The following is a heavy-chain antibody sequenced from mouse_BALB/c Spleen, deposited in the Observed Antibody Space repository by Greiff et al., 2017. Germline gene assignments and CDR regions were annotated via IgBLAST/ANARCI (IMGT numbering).Heavy chain of an antibody. V-gene: IGHV1-4*01. D-gene: IGHD2-3*01. CDR3: ARGGLLHRDAMDY. J-gene: IGHJ4*01. CDR2: INPSSGYT. CDR1: GYTFTSYT. Sequence: QVQLQQSGAELARPGASVKMSCKASGYTFTSYTMHWVKQRPGQGLEWIGYINPSSGYTNYNQKFKDKATLTADKSSSTAYMQLSSLTSEDSAVYYCARGGLLHRDAMDYWGQGTSVTVSS.